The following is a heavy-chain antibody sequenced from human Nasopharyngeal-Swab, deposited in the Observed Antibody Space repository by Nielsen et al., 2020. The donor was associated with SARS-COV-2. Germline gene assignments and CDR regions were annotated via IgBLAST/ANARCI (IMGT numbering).Heavy chain of an antibody. J-gene: IGHJ3*02. CDR2: ISWGGGST. Sequence: GGSLRLSCAASGFTFDDYTMHWVRQAPGKGLEWVSLISWGGGSTYYADSVKGRFTISRDNSKNSLYLQMNSLRTEDTALYYCAKLVVATSNDAFDIWGQGTMVTVSS. V-gene: IGHV3-43*01. D-gene: IGHD2-15*01. CDR1: GFTFDDYT. CDR3: AKLVVATSNDAFDI.